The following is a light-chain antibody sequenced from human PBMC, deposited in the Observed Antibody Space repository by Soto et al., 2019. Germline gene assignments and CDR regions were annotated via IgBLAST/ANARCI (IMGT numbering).Light chain of an antibody. CDR3: QPYDDWLWT. J-gene: IGKJ1*01. CDR2: GAS. Sequence: EIVMTQSPATLYVSTGERATLCCRASQSVISKLAWFQQKPGQAPRRLIYGASIRATGIPARFSGSGSGTEFTLTISSLQSGDFAISYCQPYDDWLWTFGQGTKVEIK. V-gene: IGKV3D-15*01. CDR1: QSVISK.